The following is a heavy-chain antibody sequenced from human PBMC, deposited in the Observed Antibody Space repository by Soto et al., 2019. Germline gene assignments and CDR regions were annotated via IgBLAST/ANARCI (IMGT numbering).Heavy chain of an antibody. CDR1: GFTFSSYE. V-gene: IGHV3-48*03. D-gene: IGHD6-6*01. Sequence: EVQLVESGGGLVQPGGSLRLSCAASGFTFSSYEMNWVRQAPGKGLEWVSYISSSGSTIYYADSVKGRFTISRDNAKNSLYLQMNSLRAEDTAVYYCARDRHDSSSSTYYYYGMDVWGQGITVTVSS. CDR3: ARDRHDSSSSTYYYYGMDV. J-gene: IGHJ6*02. CDR2: ISSSGSTI.